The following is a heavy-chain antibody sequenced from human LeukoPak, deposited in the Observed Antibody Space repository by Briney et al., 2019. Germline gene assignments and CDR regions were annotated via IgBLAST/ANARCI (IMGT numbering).Heavy chain of an antibody. CDR1: GGTFSSYA. CDR3: ASWQGYCGSTSCYTNNYYYMDV. V-gene: IGHV1-69*05. J-gene: IGHJ6*03. CDR2: IIPIFGTA. D-gene: IGHD2-2*02. Sequence: SVKVSCKASGGTFSSYAISWVRQAPGQGLEWMGGIIPIFGTANYAQKFQGRVTITTDESTSTAYMELSSLRSEDTAVYYCASWQGYCGSTSCYTNNYYYMDVWGKGTTVTVSS.